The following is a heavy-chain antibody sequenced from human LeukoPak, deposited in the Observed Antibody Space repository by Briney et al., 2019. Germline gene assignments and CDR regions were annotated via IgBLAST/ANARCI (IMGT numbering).Heavy chain of an antibody. D-gene: IGHD2-2*01. J-gene: IGHJ4*02. Sequence: ASVKASCKASGGTFSSYAISWVRQAPGQGLERMGGIIPIFGTANYAQKFQGRVTITADESTSTAYMELSSLRSEDTAVYYCASQLNIVVVPAAFDYWGQGTLVTVSS. CDR1: GGTFSSYA. V-gene: IGHV1-69*01. CDR3: ASQLNIVVVPAAFDY. CDR2: IIPIFGTA.